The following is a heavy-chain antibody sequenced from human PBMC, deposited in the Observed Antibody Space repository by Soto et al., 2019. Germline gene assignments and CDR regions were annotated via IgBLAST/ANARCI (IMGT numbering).Heavy chain of an antibody. V-gene: IGHV1-18*04. CDR1: GYTFTSYG. Sequence: XSVKASCKASGYTFTSYGISWVRQAPGQGLEWMGWISAYNGNTNYAQKIQGRVTMTTDTSTSTTYMELRSLRSDDTAVYYCAKATVTRIIEAGLDYWGQGPLVTVSS. CDR2: ISAYNGNT. CDR3: AKATVTRIIEAGLDY. D-gene: IGHD4-17*01. J-gene: IGHJ4*02.